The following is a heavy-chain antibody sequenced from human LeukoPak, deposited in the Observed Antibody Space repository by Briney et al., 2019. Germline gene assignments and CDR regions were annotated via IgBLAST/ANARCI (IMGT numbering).Heavy chain of an antibody. CDR3: ARGEYGLFDY. Sequence: PSETLSLTCTVSGGSISGGSYYWSWIRQPPGKGLEWVGYIYYSGSTKYNLSLKSRVTISVDTSKNQLSLKLSSVTPADTAVYYCARGEYGLFDYWGQGTLVTVSS. CDR2: IYYSGST. D-gene: IGHD2/OR15-2a*01. J-gene: IGHJ4*02. CDR1: GGSISGGSYY. V-gene: IGHV4-61*01.